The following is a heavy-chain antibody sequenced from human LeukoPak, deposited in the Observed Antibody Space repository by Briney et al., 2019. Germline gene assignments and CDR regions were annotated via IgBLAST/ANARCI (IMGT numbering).Heavy chain of an antibody. CDR1: GFTFSSYA. CDR3: AKVPKLGGSGYYFDY. CDR2: ITGGGGST. V-gene: IGHV3-23*01. Sequence: GGSLRLSCAASGFTFSSYAMTWVRQAPGKGLVWVSAITGGGGSTSYADSVKGRFTISRDNSNNTLYVQMNSLRAEDTAVYYCAKVPKLGGSGYYFDYWGQGTLVTVSS. J-gene: IGHJ4*02. D-gene: IGHD1-26*01.